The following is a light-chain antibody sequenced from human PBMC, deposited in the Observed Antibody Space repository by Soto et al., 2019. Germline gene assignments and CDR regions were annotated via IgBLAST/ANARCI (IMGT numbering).Light chain of an antibody. V-gene: IGKV1D-12*01. CDR3: QQANTFPYT. CDR2: AAS. J-gene: IGKJ2*01. Sequence: QMTQSPSSVSASVGGRVTIIFRSSQVISSWLAWYQQKPGKAPKLLIYAASSLQSGVPPRFSGSGSGTDFTLTISSLQHEDFATYYCQQANTFPYTFGQGTKVDIK. CDR1: QVISSW.